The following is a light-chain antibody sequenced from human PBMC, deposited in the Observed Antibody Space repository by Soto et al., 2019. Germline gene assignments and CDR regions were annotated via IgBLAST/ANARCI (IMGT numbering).Light chain of an antibody. Sequence: QSVLTRPASVSGSPGQSITVSCTGTSGDIGTYNYVSWYQQHPDKAPKLIIYDVSNRPSGVSNRFSGSKSGNTASLTISGLQAEDEAHYYCSSYTSSNTAIFGGGTKLTVL. J-gene: IGLJ2*01. CDR3: SSYTSSNTAI. CDR1: SGDIGTYNY. V-gene: IGLV2-14*03. CDR2: DVS.